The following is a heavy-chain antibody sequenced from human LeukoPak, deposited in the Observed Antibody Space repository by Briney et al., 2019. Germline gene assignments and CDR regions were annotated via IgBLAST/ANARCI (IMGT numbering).Heavy chain of an antibody. J-gene: IGHJ2*01. CDR3: AKTVAGYWYFDL. D-gene: IGHD6-19*01. CDR1: GGSISHYF. V-gene: IGHV4-59*08. Sequence: SETLSLTCTVSGGSISHYFWSWIRQPPGKALEWIGYIYYSGSTNYNPSLKSRVTISVDTSKNQFSLKLSSVTAADTAVYYCAKTVAGYWYFDLWGRGTLVTVSS. CDR2: IYYSGST.